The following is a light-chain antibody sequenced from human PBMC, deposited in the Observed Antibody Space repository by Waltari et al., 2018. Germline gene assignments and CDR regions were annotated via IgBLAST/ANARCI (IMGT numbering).Light chain of an antibody. J-gene: IGLJ3*02. V-gene: IGLV1-44*01. CDR1: SFNIGDNT. CDR2: ANN. Sequence: QSVLTQSPSAAATPGQRVSFSCSGSSFNIGDNTVSWYQHLPGAAPQLLIYANNQRPSGVPDRFSASKSGTSASLAISGLQSEDEALYYCATWDDSLGGPVFGGGTKVTVL. CDR3: ATWDDSLGGPV.